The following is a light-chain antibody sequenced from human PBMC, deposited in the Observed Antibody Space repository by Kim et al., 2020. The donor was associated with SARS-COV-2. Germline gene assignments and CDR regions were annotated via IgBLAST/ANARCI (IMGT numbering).Light chain of an antibody. CDR3: QAWDSSTWV. Sequence: SWSHGQTASSTCAGDKLGDKYACWYQQKPGQSPVRVIYQDSKRPSGIPERFSGSNSGNTATLTISGTQAMDEADYYCQAWDSSTWVFGGGTQLTVL. CDR2: QDS. J-gene: IGLJ3*02. CDR1: KLGDKY. V-gene: IGLV3-1*01.